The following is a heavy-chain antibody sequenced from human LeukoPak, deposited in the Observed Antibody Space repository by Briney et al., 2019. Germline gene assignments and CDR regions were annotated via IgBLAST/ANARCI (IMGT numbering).Heavy chain of an antibody. D-gene: IGHD4-17*01. V-gene: IGHV4-30-4*01. Sequence: PSETLSLTCTVSGGSISSGDYYWSWIRQPPGKGLEWIGYIYYGGITYYNPSLKSRLTMSVDTSKNQFSLKLSSVTAADTAVYYCVQRNTMTGDFQHWGQGTLVTVSS. CDR3: VQRNTMTGDFQH. J-gene: IGHJ1*01. CDR2: IYYGGIT. CDR1: GGSISSGDYY.